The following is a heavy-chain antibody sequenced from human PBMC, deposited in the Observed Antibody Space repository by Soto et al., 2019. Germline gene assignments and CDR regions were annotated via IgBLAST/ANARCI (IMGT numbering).Heavy chain of an antibody. V-gene: IGHV1-18*01. CDR3: ARGPSDYYDDSANYFLNY. CDR2: ISTYNGNT. D-gene: IGHD3-22*01. J-gene: IGHJ4*02. CDR1: GYTFISYG. Sequence: QVQLVQSGAEVKKPGASVKVSCKASGYTFISYGVSWVRQAPGQGLDWLGWISTYNGNTRYAERLQGRVTMTTDTTTNTAYMELRNLRSAATAVYYCARGPSDYYDDSANYFLNYWGQGTLVTVSS.